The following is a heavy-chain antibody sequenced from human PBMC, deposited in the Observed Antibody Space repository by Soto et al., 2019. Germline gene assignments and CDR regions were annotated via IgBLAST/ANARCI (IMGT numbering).Heavy chain of an antibody. Sequence: GGSLRLSCAASGFIFSTYAMNWVRQAPGKGLEWVSGISGRGSNTYYADSVKGRFTISRDNSKNTLYLQMNSLRAEDTAIYFCAKTLSGITVARFDYLGQGTPVTVSS. CDR3: AKTLSGITVARFDY. V-gene: IGHV3-23*01. CDR1: GFIFSTYA. J-gene: IGHJ4*02. CDR2: ISGRGSNT. D-gene: IGHD6-19*01.